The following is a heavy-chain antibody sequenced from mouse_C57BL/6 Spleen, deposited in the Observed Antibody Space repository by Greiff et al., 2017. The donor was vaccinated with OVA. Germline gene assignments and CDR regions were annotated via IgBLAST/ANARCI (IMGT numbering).Heavy chain of an antibody. V-gene: IGHV6-3*01. D-gene: IGHD1-1*01. CDR1: GFTFSNYW. CDR3: TVPYYNGSSDGVDD. Sequence: EVKLVESGGGLVQPGGSMKLSCVASGFTFSNYWMNWVRQSPEKGLEWVAKIRLKADNYASHDAESVKGRFTISRDDSKSRVYLQMNNLRAEDTGIYYSTVPYYNGSSDGVDDWGPGTTLTVAS. CDR2: IRLKADNYAS. J-gene: IGHJ2*01.